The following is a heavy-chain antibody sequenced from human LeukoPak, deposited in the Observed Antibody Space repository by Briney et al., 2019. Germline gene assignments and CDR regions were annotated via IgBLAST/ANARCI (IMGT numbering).Heavy chain of an antibody. CDR3: ARDTASRPTISWRYYYYGMDV. D-gene: IGHD5-24*01. CDR2: IWYDGSNK. J-gene: IGHJ6*02. Sequence: GRSLRLSCAASGFTFSSYGMHWVRQAPGKGLEWVAVIWYDGSNKYYADSVKCRFTISRDNSKNTLYLQMNSLRAEDTAVYYCARDTASRPTISWRYYYYGMDVWGQGTTVTVSS. CDR1: GFTFSSYG. V-gene: IGHV3-33*01.